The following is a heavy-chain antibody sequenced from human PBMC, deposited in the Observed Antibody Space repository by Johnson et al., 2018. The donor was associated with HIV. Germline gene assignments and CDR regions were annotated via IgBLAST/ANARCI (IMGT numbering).Heavy chain of an antibody. V-gene: IGHV3-11*04. CDR1: GFTFSDYY. CDR3: ARRTVTALFDS. D-gene: IGHD4-17*01. J-gene: IGHJ3*02. Sequence: QMQLVESGGGLVKPGGSLRLSCAASGFTFSDYYMTWIRQAPGKGLEWLSFISSSGDIIRYADSVKGRFTISRDNAKNSLILQMNALRDEDTAVYYCARRTVTALFDSWGQGTLVTVSS. CDR2: ISSSGDII.